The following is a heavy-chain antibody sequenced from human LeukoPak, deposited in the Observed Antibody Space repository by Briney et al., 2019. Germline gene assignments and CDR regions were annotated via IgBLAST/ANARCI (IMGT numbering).Heavy chain of an antibody. CDR2: INPNSGGT. V-gene: IGHV1-2*02. D-gene: IGHD4/OR15-4a*01. J-gene: IGHJ4*02. CDR3: ARGSNALTSPLYFDY. Sequence: GASVKVSCKAPGYTFTGYYMHWVRQAPGQGLEWMGWINPNSGGTNYAQKFQGRVTMTRDTSISTAYMELSRLRSDDTAVYYCARGSNALTSPLYFDYWGQGTLVTVSS. CDR1: GYTFTGYY.